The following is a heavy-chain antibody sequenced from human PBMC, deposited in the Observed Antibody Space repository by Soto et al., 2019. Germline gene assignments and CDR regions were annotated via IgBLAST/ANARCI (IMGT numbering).Heavy chain of an antibody. J-gene: IGHJ4*02. Sequence: ASVKVSCKASGYTFTGYYMHWVRQAPGQGLEWMGWINPNSGGTNYAQKFQGRVTMTRDTSISTAYMELSRLRSDDTAVYYCAREPLADYYDSSGYYCDYWGQGTLVTVS. V-gene: IGHV1-2*02. CDR3: AREPLADYYDSSGYYCDY. CDR1: GYTFTGYY. CDR2: INPNSGGT. D-gene: IGHD3-22*01.